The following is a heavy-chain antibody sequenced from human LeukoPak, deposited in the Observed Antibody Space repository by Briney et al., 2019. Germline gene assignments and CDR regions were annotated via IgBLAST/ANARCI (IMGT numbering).Heavy chain of an antibody. CDR1: GGTFSSDA. Sequence: ASVKVSCKASGGTFSSDAISWVRQAPGQGLEWMGGIIPIFGTANYAQKFQGRVTITADESTSTAHMELSSLRSEDTAVYYCARGEQWLVLVWGQGTLVTVSS. CDR3: ARGEQWLVLV. J-gene: IGHJ4*02. V-gene: IGHV1-69*01. CDR2: IIPIFGTA. D-gene: IGHD6-19*01.